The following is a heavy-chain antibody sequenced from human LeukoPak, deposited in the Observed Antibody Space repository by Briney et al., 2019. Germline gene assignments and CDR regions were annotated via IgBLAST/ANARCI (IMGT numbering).Heavy chain of an antibody. V-gene: IGHV3-48*01. Sequence: GESLRLSCAASGFTFSSYSMNWVRQAPGKGLEWVSYISSSSSTIYYAESVKGRFTISRDNAKNSLYLQMNSLRAEDTAVYYCARDSYCSGGSCYSMPLNWFDPWGQGTLVTVSS. CDR2: ISSSSSTI. CDR1: GFTFSSYS. J-gene: IGHJ5*02. CDR3: ARDSYCSGGSCYSMPLNWFDP. D-gene: IGHD2-15*01.